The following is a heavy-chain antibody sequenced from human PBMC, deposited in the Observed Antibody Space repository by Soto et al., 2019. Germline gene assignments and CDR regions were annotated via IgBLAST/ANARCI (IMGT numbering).Heavy chain of an antibody. CDR2: INSDGSST. CDR3: ARDEGYGYGVDY. J-gene: IGHJ4*02. CDR1: GFIFSSHW. V-gene: IGHV3-74*01. Sequence: EVQLVESGGSLVQPGGSLRLSCAASGFIFSSHWMHWVRQAPGKGLVWVSRINSDGSSTTYADSVKGRFTFSRDNAKNTLYLQMNSLRAEDTAIYYCARDEGYGYGVDYWGQGTLVTVSS. D-gene: IGHD5-18*01.